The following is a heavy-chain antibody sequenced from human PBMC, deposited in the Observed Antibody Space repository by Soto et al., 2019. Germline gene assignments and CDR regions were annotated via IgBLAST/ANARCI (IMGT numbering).Heavy chain of an antibody. CDR3: AKELYGDYGL. V-gene: IGHV3-23*01. CDR2: IGGSSSWT. J-gene: IGHJ1*01. Sequence: GGSLRLSCAASGFTFSNYAMGWVRQGPGKGLEWVSVIGGSSSWTYYADSVKGRFTISRDNSKNMLYLQMNSLRAEDTAVYYCAKELYGDYGLWGQGTLVTVSS. CDR1: GFTFSNYA. D-gene: IGHD4-17*01.